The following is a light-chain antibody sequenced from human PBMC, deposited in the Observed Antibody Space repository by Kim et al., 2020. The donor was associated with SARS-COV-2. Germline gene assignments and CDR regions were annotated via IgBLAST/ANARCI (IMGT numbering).Light chain of an antibody. CDR2: NDY. J-gene: IGLJ2*01. CDR3: QSYDTGLSGII. CDR1: NSNIGAGYE. Sequence: QSVLTQPPSMSGAPGQSVTISCTGSNSNIGAGYEVHWYQQFPGTAPKLLIYNDYRRPSGVPDRFSGSRFASSASLAITGLQAEDEADYYCQSYDTGLSGIIFGGGTQLTVL. V-gene: IGLV1-40*01.